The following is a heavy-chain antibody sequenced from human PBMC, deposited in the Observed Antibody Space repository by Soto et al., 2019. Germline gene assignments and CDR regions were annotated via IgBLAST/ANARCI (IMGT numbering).Heavy chain of an antibody. V-gene: IGHV4-34*01. J-gene: IGHJ6*03. CDR1: GGSFSGYY. CDR2: INHSGST. D-gene: IGHD3-10*01. CDR3: ASGGSGSYPYYYYMDV. Sequence: PSETLSLTCAVYGGSFSGYYWSWIRQPPGKGLEWIGEINHSGSTNYNPSLKSRVTISVDTSKNQFSPKLSSVTAADTAVYYCASGGSGSYPYYYYMDVWGKGTTVTVSS.